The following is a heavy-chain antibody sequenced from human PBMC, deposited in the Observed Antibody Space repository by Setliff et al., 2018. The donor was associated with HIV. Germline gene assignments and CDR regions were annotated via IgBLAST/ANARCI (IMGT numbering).Heavy chain of an antibody. CDR1: GYTFTSYD. Sequence: ASVKVSCKASGYTFTSYDINWVRQATGQGLEWMGIIYPRGGGTTYAQTFQGRATMTSDTSTSTVYMELSSLRSEDTAMYYCARDFYYYDSSAPHPQTYYFDFWGQGTLVTVSS. CDR3: ARDFYYYDSSAPHPQTYYFDF. V-gene: IGHV1-46*01. CDR2: IYPRGGGT. J-gene: IGHJ4*02. D-gene: IGHD3-22*01.